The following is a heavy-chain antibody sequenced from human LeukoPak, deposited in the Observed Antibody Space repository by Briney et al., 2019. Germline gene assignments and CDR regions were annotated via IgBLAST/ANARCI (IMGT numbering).Heavy chain of an antibody. D-gene: IGHD3-3*01. V-gene: IGHV4-38-2*02. J-gene: IGHJ4*02. CDR2: IYHSGST. CDR1: GYSISSGYY. Sequence: KASETLSLTCTVSGYSISSGYYWGWIRQPPGKGLEWIGSIYHSGSTYYNPSLKSRVTISVDTSKNQFSLKLSSVTAADTAVYYCARDRFLEWLRPRPYYFDYWGQGTLVTVSS. CDR3: ARDRFLEWLRPRPYYFDY.